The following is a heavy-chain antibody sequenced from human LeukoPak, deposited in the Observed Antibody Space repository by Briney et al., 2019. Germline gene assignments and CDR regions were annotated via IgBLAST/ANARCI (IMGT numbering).Heavy chain of an antibody. J-gene: IGHJ4*02. D-gene: IGHD1-26*01. Sequence: ASVKVSCKASGGTFSSYAISWVRQAPGQGLEWMGGIIPIFGTANYAQKFQGRVTITADESTSTAYMELSSLRSEDTAVYYCARVSGSYSWPLFDYWGQGTLVTVSS. V-gene: IGHV1-69*13. CDR2: IIPIFGTA. CDR3: ARVSGSYSWPLFDY. CDR1: GGTFSSYA.